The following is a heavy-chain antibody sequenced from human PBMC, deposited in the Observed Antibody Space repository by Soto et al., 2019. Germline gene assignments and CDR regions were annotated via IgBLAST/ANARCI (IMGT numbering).Heavy chain of an antibody. CDR3: ARGGGEGPFDY. J-gene: IGHJ4*02. D-gene: IGHD2-21*01. CDR1: GGSFSGYY. Sequence: QVQLQQWGAGLLKPSETLSLTCAVYGGSFSGYYWGWIRQPPGKGLEWIGEINHSGSTNYNPSLKSRVTISVDTSKNQFFLKLSSVTAADTAVYYCARGGGEGPFDYWGQGTLVTVSS. V-gene: IGHV4-34*01. CDR2: INHSGST.